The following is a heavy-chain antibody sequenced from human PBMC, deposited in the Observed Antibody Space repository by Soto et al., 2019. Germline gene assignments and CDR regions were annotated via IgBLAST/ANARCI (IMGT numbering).Heavy chain of an antibody. J-gene: IGHJ6*02. V-gene: IGHV2-5*02. Sequence: QITLKESGPPLVKPTQTLTLTCTFSAFSLSTGGVGVGWIRQPPGKALEWLALIYWDDDKRYSPSLRSRLTIHKDTSKNQVVLTMTHMDPVDTATYYCIQSRCGGDCLQSYASYYYSGMDVWGQGTTVTVSS. CDR2: IYWDDDK. CDR3: IQSRCGGDCLQSYASYYYSGMDV. D-gene: IGHD2-21*02. CDR1: AFSLSTGGVG.